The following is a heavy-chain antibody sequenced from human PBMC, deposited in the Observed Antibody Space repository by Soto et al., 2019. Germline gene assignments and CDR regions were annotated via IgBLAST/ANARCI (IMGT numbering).Heavy chain of an antibody. D-gene: IGHD3-3*01. Sequence: QVQLVESGGDLVKPGGSLRLSCAASGYTFSDYYMSWIRQAPGKGLDRISHIDTSGTKIYYADSVKGRFTITRDNAENSLYVEMNSLRDEDTAVYYCASHYDMWSGYLSPVDYWGQGTLVTVSS. CDR3: ASHYDMWSGYLSPVDY. V-gene: IGHV3-11*01. J-gene: IGHJ4*02. CDR2: IDTSGTKI. CDR1: GYTFSDYY.